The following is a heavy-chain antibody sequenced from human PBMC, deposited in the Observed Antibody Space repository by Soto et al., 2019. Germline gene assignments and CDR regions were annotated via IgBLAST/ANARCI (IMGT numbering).Heavy chain of an antibody. CDR2: IYYSGST. V-gene: IGHV4-59*12. CDR1: GGSISSYY. Sequence: PSETLSLTCTVSGGSISSYYWSWIRQPPGKGLEWIGYIYYSGSTNYNPSLKSRVTISVDTSKNQFSLKLSSVTAADTAVYYCARLGATTCTHPLWDQGTLVTVSS. D-gene: IGHD1-26*01. J-gene: IGHJ1*01. CDR3: ARLGATTCTHPL.